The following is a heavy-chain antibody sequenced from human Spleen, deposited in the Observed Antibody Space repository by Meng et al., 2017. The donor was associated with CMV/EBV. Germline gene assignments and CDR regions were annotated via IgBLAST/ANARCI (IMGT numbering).Heavy chain of an antibody. CDR3: AKDMTAFIVARMDV. D-gene: IGHD2-21*02. J-gene: IGHJ6*02. V-gene: IGHV3-30*02. CDR2: IRYDGRDK. Sequence: GESLKISCAASGFSFSSYGMHWVRQAPGKGLEWVAFIRYDGRDKYYADSVKGRFTISRDNSKNTLYLQMNSLRAEDTAVYYCAKDMTAFIVARMDVWGQGTTVTVSS. CDR1: GFSFSSYG.